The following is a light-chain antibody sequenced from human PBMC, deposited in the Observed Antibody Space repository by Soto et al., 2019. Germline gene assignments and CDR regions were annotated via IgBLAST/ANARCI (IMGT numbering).Light chain of an antibody. CDR1: QGVSRN. Sequence: DIVMTQSPATLSVAPGERVTFSCRASQGVSRNLAWYQHKPGQAPRLLISGASTGATGIPARFSGSGSGTEFTLTISSLQYEDCAIYYCQQYHTWPITFGGGTKVEIK. CDR2: GAS. CDR3: QQYHTWPIT. J-gene: IGKJ4*01. V-gene: IGKV3-15*01.